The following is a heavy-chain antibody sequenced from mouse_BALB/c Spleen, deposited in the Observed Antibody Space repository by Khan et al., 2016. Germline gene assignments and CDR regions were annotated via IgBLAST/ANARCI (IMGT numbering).Heavy chain of an antibody. CDR3: ARWAYYGNYWFAY. J-gene: IGHJ3*01. Sequence: VQLQESGAELAKPGASVKMSCKASGYTFTSYWMHWVKQRPGQGLEWIGYINPSTGYTEYNQKFKDKATLTADKSSSTAYMQLSSLTSEDSAVYYCARWAYYGNYWFAYWGQGTLVTVSA. CDR1: GYTFTSYW. V-gene: IGHV1-7*01. D-gene: IGHD2-10*01. CDR2: INPSTGYT.